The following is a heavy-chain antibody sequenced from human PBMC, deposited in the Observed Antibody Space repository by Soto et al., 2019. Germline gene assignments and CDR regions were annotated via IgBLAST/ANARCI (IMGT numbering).Heavy chain of an antibody. J-gene: IGHJ4*02. CDR2: INHSGST. CDR3: ARGRPIYPGTIFGVVRYYFDY. D-gene: IGHD3-3*01. CDR1: GGSFSGYY. Sequence: SETLSLTCAVYGGSFSGYYWSWIRQPPGKGLEWIGEINHSGSTNYNPSLKSRVTISVDTSKNQFSLKLSSVTAADTAVYYCARGRPIYPGTIFGVVRYYFDYWGQGTLVPVSS. V-gene: IGHV4-34*01.